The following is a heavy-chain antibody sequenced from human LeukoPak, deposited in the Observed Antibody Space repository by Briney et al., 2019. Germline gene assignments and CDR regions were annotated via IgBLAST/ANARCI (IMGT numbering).Heavy chain of an antibody. J-gene: IGHJ4*02. Sequence: GGSLRLSCVASGFTFSTYAMSWVRQAPGKGLEWVSGISISGGSTYYADSVKGRFTISRDNSKNTLYLQMNSLRAEDTAVYYCAKGQWLRPFDYWGQGTLVTVSS. D-gene: IGHD5-12*01. CDR1: GFTFSTYA. CDR2: ISISGGST. CDR3: AKGQWLRPFDY. V-gene: IGHV3-23*01.